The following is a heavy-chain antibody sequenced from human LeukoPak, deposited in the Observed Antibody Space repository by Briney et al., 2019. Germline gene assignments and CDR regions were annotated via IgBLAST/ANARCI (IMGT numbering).Heavy chain of an antibody. V-gene: IGHV4-59*08. CDR2: VYYSGST. Sequence: SETLSLTCTVSGGSISNYYWSWIRQPPGKGLEWIGYVYYSGSTNHNPSLKSRVTISVDTSKNQFSLKLSSVTAADTAVYYCARSGSRDQTDYWGQGTLVTVSS. CDR1: GGSISNYY. D-gene: IGHD1-26*01. J-gene: IGHJ4*02. CDR3: ARSGSRDQTDY.